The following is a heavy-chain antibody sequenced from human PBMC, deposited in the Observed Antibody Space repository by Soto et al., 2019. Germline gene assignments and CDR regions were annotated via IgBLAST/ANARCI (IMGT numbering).Heavy chain of an antibody. CDR3: ARGPASQDYGDYPNPNGAFDI. V-gene: IGHV1-3*01. CDR1: GYTFTSYA. D-gene: IGHD4-17*01. CDR2: INAGNGNT. Sequence: QVQLVQSGAEVKKPGASVKVSCKASGYTFTSYAMHWVRQAPGQRLEWMGWINAGNGNTKYSQKFQGRVTITRDTSASTAYMELSSLRSEDTAVYYCARGPASQDYGDYPNPNGAFDIWGQGTMVTVSS. J-gene: IGHJ3*02.